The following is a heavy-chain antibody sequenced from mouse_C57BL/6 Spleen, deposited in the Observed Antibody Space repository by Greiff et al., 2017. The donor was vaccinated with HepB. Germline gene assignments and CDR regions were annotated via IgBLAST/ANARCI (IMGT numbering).Heavy chain of an antibody. D-gene: IGHD1-1*02. CDR2: ISDGGSYT. Sequence: EVKLVESGGGLVKPGGSLKLSCAASGFTFSSYAMSWVRQTPEKRLEWVATISDGGSYTYYPDNVKGRFTISRDNAKNNLYLQMSHLKSEDTAMYYCAGGGFPWFAYWGQGTLVTVSA. J-gene: IGHJ3*01. V-gene: IGHV5-4*03. CDR3: AGGGFPWFAY. CDR1: GFTFSSYA.